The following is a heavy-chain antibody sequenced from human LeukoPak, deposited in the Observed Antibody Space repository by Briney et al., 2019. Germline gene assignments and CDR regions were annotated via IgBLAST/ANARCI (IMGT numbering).Heavy chain of an antibody. V-gene: IGHV3-23*01. Sequence: GGSLRLSCAASGFTFSSYAMSWVRQAPGKGLEWVSAISGSGGSTYYAHSVKGRFTISRDNSKNTLYLQMNSLRAEDTAVYYCAMHGDYARFDYWDRGTLVTVSS. CDR2: ISGSGGST. CDR1: GFTFSSYA. J-gene: IGHJ4*02. CDR3: AMHGDYARFDY. D-gene: IGHD4-17*01.